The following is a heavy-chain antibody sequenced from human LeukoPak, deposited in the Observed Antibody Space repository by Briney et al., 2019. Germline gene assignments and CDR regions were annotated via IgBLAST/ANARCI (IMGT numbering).Heavy chain of an antibody. CDR3: ARDGLLNYYGSGDYGMDV. CDR1: GGSISSSNW. CDR2: IYHSGST. V-gene: IGHV4-4*02. D-gene: IGHD3-10*01. J-gene: IGHJ6*02. Sequence: SETLSLTCAVSGGSISSSNWWSWVRQPPGKGLEWIGEIYHSGSTNYNPSLKSRVTISVDKSKNQFSLKLSSVTAADTAVYYCARDGLLNYYGSGDYGMDVWGQGTTVTVSS.